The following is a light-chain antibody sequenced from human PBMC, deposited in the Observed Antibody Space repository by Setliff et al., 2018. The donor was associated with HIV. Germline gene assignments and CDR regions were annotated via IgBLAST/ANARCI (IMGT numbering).Light chain of an antibody. CDR2: EVN. CDR3: CSYTSSTTYV. J-gene: IGLJ1*01. Sequence: SVLTQPASVSGSPGQSSTISCTGTRSDIGTYDLVSWYRQYPGKAPKLIIYEVNRRPAGVSDRLSGSESGNTASLTISGLRAEDEATYYCCSYTSSTTYVFGTGTKVTVL. CDR1: RSDIGTYDL. V-gene: IGLV2-23*02.